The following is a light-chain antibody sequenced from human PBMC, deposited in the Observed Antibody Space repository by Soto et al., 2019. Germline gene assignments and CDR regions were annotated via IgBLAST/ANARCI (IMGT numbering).Light chain of an antibody. CDR3: SSYKTITTVLYV. Sequence: QSALTQPASVSGSPGQSITISCTGTSSDVGYYDYVSWYQQHPDKAPKLIIYEVSNRPSGVSNRFSGSKSGNTASLTISGLQAEDEADYYCSSYKTITTVLYVFGTGTKLTVL. V-gene: IGLV2-14*01. CDR1: SSDVGYYDY. J-gene: IGLJ1*01. CDR2: EVS.